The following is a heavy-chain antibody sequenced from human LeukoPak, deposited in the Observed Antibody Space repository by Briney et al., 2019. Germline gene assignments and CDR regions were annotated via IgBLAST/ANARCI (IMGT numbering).Heavy chain of an antibody. J-gene: IGHJ4*02. V-gene: IGHV1-18*01. CDR1: RYTFTSYV. Sequence: GASVKVSCKASRYTFTSYVISWVRQAPGQGLEWMGWISAYNGNTNYAQKLQGRVTMTTDTSTSTAYMEMRSLRSDDTAVYYCASRAVAGYFDYWGQGTLVTVSS. CDR3: ASRAVAGYFDY. CDR2: ISAYNGNT. D-gene: IGHD6-19*01.